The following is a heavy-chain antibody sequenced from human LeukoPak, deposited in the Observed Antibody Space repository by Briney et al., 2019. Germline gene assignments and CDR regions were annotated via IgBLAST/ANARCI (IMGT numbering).Heavy chain of an antibody. J-gene: IGHJ4*02. D-gene: IGHD1/OR15-1a*01. CDR1: GFTFKTYA. CDR2: MSGSGSST. V-gene: IGHV3-23*01. Sequence: GGSLRLSCAASGFTFKTYAMNWVRQVPGKGPEWVSSMSGSGSSTDYADSVKGRFTISRDNSKNTLYLQMNSLRAEDTAVYYCAKARQSITGTILFDYWGQGTLVTVSS. CDR3: AKARQSITGTILFDY.